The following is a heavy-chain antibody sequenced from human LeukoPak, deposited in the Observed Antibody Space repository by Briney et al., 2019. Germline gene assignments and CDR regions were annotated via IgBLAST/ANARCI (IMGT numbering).Heavy chain of an antibody. CDR1: GGSFSGYY. J-gene: IGHJ4*02. CDR2: INHSGST. V-gene: IGHV4-34*01. Sequence: SETLSLTCAVYGGSFSGYYWSWIRQPPGEGLEWIGEINHSGSTHYNPSLKSRVTISVDTSKNQFSLKLSSVTAAHTAVYYCARGPYCSGGSCYLIYYFDYWGQGTLVTVSS. CDR3: ARGPYCSGGSCYLIYYFDY. D-gene: IGHD2-15*01.